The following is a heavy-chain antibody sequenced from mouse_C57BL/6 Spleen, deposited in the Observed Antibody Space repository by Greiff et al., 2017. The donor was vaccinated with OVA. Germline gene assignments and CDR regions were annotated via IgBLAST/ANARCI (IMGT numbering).Heavy chain of an antibody. CDR3: ARSDGFYFDY. V-gene: IGHV5-6*01. CDR1: GFTFSSYG. CDR2: ISSGGSYT. J-gene: IGHJ2*01. Sequence: EVQLVESGGDLVKPGGSLKLSCAASGFTFSSYGMSWVRQTQDKRLEWVATISSGGSYTYYPDSVKGRFTISRDNAKNTLYLQMSSLKSEDTAMYYCARSDGFYFDYWGQGTTLTVSS. D-gene: IGHD2-3*01.